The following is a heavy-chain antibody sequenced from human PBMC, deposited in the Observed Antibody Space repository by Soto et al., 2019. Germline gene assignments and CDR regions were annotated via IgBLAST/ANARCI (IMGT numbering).Heavy chain of an antibody. CDR2: IYGDDDK. Sequence: QITLRESGPTLVKPTETLTLTCTFSGFSLTTGPLAVGWIRQSPGKALDCLALIYGDDDKRYNPSLRDRLDITKGTSENQVLLTVANVDPVDTATYYCAHRRGGIDGSDGDFDFWGQGTLVTVSS. CDR1: GFSLTTGPLA. D-gene: IGHD1-26*01. V-gene: IGHV2-5*02. J-gene: IGHJ4*02. CDR3: AHRRGGIDGSDGDFDF.